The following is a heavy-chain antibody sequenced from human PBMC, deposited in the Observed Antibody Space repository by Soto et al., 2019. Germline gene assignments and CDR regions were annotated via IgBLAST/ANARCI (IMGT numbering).Heavy chain of an antibody. J-gene: IGHJ5*02. CDR1: GYTFTSYG. CDR2: ISAYNGNT. Sequence: ASVKVSCKASGYTFTSYGISWVRQAPGQGLEWMGWISAYNGNTNYAQKLQGRVTMTTDTSTSTAYMELRSLRSDDTAVYYCAREKTYFRDCSGGSCYLNWFDPWGQGTLVTVSS. V-gene: IGHV1-18*01. D-gene: IGHD2-15*01. CDR3: AREKTYFRDCSGGSCYLNWFDP.